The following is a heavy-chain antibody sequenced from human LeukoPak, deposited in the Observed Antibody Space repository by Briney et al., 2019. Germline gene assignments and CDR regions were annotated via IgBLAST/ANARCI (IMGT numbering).Heavy chain of an antibody. CDR3: ARGVEMATK. CDR2: INHSGST. CDR1: GGSISSGGYY. J-gene: IGHJ4*02. D-gene: IGHD5-24*01. Sequence: PSETLSLTCTVSGGSISSGGYYWSWIRQHPGKGLEWIGEINHSGSTNYNPSLKSRVTISVDTSKNQFSLKLSSVTAADTAVYYCARGVEMATKWGQGTLVTVSS. V-gene: IGHV4-39*07.